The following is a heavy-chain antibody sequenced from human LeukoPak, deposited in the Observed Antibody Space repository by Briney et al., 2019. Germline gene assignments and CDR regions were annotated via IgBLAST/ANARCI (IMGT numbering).Heavy chain of an antibody. CDR1: GGTFSSYA. CDR3: ASSSPNRYGYSISWSRSRWFDP. V-gene: IGHV1-69*01. Sequence: SVKVSCKASGGTFSSYAISWVRQAPGQGLEWMGGIIPIFGTANYAQKFQGRVTITADESTSTAYMELSSLRSEDTAVYYCASSSPNRYGYSISWSRSRWFDPWGQGTLVTVSS. D-gene: IGHD6-13*01. J-gene: IGHJ5*02. CDR2: IIPIFGTA.